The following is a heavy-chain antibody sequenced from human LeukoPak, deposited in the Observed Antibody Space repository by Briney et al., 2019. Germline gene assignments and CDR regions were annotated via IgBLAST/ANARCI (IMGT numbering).Heavy chain of an antibody. D-gene: IGHD5-18*01. V-gene: IGHV3-21*01. CDR2: ITSTSTNI. CDR1: GFTFSSYS. J-gene: IGHJ4*02. CDR3: ARADWDTAMIDY. Sequence: GGSLRLSCGASGFTFSSYSMNWVRQAPGKGLEWVSSITSTSTNIYYADSVKGRLTISRDNAKNSLYLQMNSLRAEDTAVYYCARADWDTAMIDYWGQGTVVTVSS.